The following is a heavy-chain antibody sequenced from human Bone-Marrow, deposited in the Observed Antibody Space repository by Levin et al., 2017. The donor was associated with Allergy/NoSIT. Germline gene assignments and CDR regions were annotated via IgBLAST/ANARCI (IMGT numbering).Heavy chain of an antibody. Sequence: PGGSLRLSCKGSGYSFSSYWIGWVRQMPGKGLEWMGIIYPGDSDSRYSPSFEGQVTFSADKSITTAYLQWSSLKASDTAFYYCARLGTEYSGSSLIDNWGQGTLVTVSS. J-gene: IGHJ4*02. CDR1: GYSFSSYW. D-gene: IGHD6-6*01. CDR2: IYPGDSDS. CDR3: ARLGTEYSGSSLIDN. V-gene: IGHV5-51*01.